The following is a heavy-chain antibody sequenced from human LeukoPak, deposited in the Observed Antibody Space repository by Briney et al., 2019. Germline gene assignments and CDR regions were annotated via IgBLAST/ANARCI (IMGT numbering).Heavy chain of an antibody. Sequence: SVKVSCKASGGTFISYAISWVRQAPGQGLEWMGGIIPIFGTANYAQKFQGRVTITADESTSTAYMELSSLRSEDTGVYYCAREDPYVSYRYDSSGPFDYWGQGTLVTVSS. J-gene: IGHJ4*02. CDR1: GGTFISYA. D-gene: IGHD3-22*01. CDR3: AREDPYVSYRYDSSGPFDY. V-gene: IGHV1-69*01. CDR2: IIPIFGTA.